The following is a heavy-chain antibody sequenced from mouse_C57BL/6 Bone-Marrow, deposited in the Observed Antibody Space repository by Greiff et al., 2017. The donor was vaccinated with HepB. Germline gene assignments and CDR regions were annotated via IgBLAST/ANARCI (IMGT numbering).Heavy chain of an antibody. V-gene: IGHV14-4*01. CDR1: GFTIKDDY. CDR3: STDYGRDYAMDF. Sequence: VQLQQSGAELVRPGASVKLSCTASGFTIKDDYMHWVKQRPEQGLEWIGWIDPENGDTEYASKFQGKATITADTSSHTAYLQLSSLTSEDTAVYYCSTDYGRDYAMDFWGQGTSVTVSA. J-gene: IGHJ4*01. D-gene: IGHD1-1*01. CDR2: IDPENGDT.